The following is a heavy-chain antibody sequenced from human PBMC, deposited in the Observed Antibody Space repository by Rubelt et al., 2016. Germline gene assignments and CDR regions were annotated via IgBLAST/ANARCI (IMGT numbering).Heavy chain of an antibody. Sequence: QVQLQQWGAGLLKPSETLSLTCAVYGGSFSGYYWSWIRQPPGKGLEWIGEINHSGSTNYNPSLKSRVTISEDTSKNQFSLKLGSVTAADTAVYYCARGYCTNGVCYGGDYWGQGTLVTVSS. CDR3: ARGYCTNGVCYGGDY. V-gene: IGHV4-34*01. D-gene: IGHD2-8*01. CDR2: INHSGST. CDR1: GGSFSGYY. J-gene: IGHJ4*02.